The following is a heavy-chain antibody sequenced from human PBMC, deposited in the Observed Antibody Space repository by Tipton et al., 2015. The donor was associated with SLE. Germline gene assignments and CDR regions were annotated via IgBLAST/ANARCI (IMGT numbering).Heavy chain of an antibody. J-gene: IGHJ6*02. V-gene: IGHV3-23*03. Sequence: GSLRLSCAASGFTFNTYAMSWVHQAPGKGLEWVSLLYSGGSTYYTDSVQGRFTISTDNSKRTVFLQMNSLRVEDTAIYYCAKSGGYCSSNSCQRGLDVWGQGTTVTVSS. CDR1: GFTFNTYA. CDR3: AKSGGYCSSNSCQRGLDV. D-gene: IGHD2-2*01. CDR2: LYSGGST.